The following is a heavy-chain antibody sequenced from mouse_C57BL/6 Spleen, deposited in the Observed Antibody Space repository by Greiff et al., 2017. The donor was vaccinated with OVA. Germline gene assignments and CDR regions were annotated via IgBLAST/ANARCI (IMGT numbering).Heavy chain of an antibody. Sequence: VKQRPGQGLEWIGRIHPSDSDTNYNQKFKGKATLTVDKSSSTAYMQLSSLTSEDSAVYYCAIYGSSYAYYAMDYWGQGTSVTVSS. D-gene: IGHD1-1*01. CDR2: IHPSDSDT. J-gene: IGHJ4*01. CDR3: AIYGSSYAYYAMDY. V-gene: IGHV1-74*01.